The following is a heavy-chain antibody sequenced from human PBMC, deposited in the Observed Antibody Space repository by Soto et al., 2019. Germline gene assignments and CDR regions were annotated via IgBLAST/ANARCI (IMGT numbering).Heavy chain of an antibody. V-gene: IGHV4-31*03. Sequence: QVQLQESGSGLLKPSQTLSLDCSVSGDSLRRGFHHWSWIRQTPGKGLQLIGYIDTNGDTHYDPSLRNRLNMSIVTTESRFSLKVTSVTAADTAVYYCARGTAYYCPNDKCGFFFDHWGLGALVTVTS. D-gene: IGHD2-8*01. J-gene: IGHJ4*02. CDR2: IDTNGDT. CDR1: GDSLRRGFHH. CDR3: ARGTAYYCPNDKCGFFFDH.